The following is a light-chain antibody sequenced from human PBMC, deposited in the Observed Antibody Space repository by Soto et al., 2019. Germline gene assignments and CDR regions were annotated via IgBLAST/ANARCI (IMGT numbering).Light chain of an antibody. J-gene: IGLJ2*01. CDR3: AAWDDSLSAVV. Sequence: QSVLTQPPSASGTPGQRVTISCSGSSSNIGSNYVYWYQQLPGSAPKLLIYRNDQRPPGVPDRFSASKSGTAASLAISGLRSEDEADYHCAAWDDSLSAVVFGGGTKLTVL. V-gene: IGLV1-47*01. CDR2: RND. CDR1: SSNIGSNY.